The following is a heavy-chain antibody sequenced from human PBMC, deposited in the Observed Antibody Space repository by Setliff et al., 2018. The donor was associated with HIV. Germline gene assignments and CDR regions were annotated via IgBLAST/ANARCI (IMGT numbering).Heavy chain of an antibody. CDR2: IRGSGGST. CDR1: GFTFSSYA. J-gene: IGHJ2*01. V-gene: IGHV3-23*01. D-gene: IGHD5-12*01. Sequence: GGSLRLSCAASGFTFSSYAMSWVRQAPGKGLEWVSAIRGSGGSTYYADSVKGRFTISRDNAKNSLYLQMNSLRAEDTTIYYCARVPVMATITYWYFDLWGRGTLVTVSS. CDR3: ARVPVMATITYWYFDL.